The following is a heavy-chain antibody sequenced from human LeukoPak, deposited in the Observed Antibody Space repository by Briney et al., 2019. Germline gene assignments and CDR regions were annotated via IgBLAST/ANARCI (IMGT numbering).Heavy chain of an antibody. V-gene: IGHV3-23*01. J-gene: IGHJ4*02. D-gene: IGHD2-15*01. CDR2: ISGSGSNA. CDR1: GFTFSSYA. CDR3: AKQGYSSGGTSPPDY. Sequence: PGGSLRLSCAASGFTFSSYAMTWVRQAPGKGLEWVSLISGSGSNAYYANSVKGRFTISRDNSKNTLYLQVNSLRAEDTALYYCAKQGYSSGGTSPPDYWGQGTPVTVSS.